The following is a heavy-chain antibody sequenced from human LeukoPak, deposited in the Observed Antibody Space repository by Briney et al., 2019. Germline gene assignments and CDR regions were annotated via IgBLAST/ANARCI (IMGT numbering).Heavy chain of an antibody. CDR3: AKAFVSRQQLVHYFDY. D-gene: IGHD6-13*01. V-gene: IGHV3-9*01. CDR2: IDWNSRGV. Sequence: GGSLRLSCVASGFIFDNYATHWVRQAPGKGLEWVSGIDWNSRGVGYADSVKGRFTISRDNVKNSLSLQMNSLRAEDTAVYYCAKAFVSRQQLVHYFDYWGQGTLVTVSS. J-gene: IGHJ4*02. CDR1: GFIFDNYA.